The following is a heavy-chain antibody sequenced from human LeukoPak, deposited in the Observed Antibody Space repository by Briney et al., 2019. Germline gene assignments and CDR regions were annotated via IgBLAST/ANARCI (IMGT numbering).Heavy chain of an antibody. CDR3: ARDLVVAVAGFDY. CDR1: GFTFSTYS. CDR2: ISGDTTYI. D-gene: IGHD6-19*01. V-gene: IGHV3-21*04. J-gene: IGHJ4*02. Sequence: GGSLRLSCAASGFTFSTYSMNWVRQAPGKGLEWVSSISGDTTYINYADSVKGRFTISRDNAKNSLYLQMNSLRAEDTAVYYCARDLVVAVAGFDYWGQGTLVTVSS.